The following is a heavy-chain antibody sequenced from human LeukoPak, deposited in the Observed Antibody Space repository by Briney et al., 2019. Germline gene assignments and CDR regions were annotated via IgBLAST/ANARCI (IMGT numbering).Heavy chain of an antibody. D-gene: IGHD4-17*01. CDR3: ARDDYGDYSFDY. J-gene: IGHJ4*02. CDR1: GASISSGGYF. CDR2: IYYSGST. V-gene: IGHV4-31*03. Sequence: SETLSLTCSVSGASISSGGYFWGWIRQHPGKGLEWIGYIYYSGSTYYNPSLKSRVTISVDTSKNQFSLKLSSVTAADTAVYYCARDDYGDYSFDYWGQGTLVTVSS.